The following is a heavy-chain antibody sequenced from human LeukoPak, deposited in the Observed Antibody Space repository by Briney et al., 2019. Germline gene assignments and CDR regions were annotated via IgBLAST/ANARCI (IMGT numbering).Heavy chain of an antibody. CDR1: GGTFSSYA. CDR2: IIPILGIA. D-gene: IGHD3-10*01. J-gene: IGHJ5*02. CDR3: ARVVAAGSLNWFDP. Sequence: SVKVSCKASGGTFSSYAISWVRQAPGQGLEWMGRIIPILGIANYAQKIQGRVTITADKSTSTAYMELGSLRSEDTAVYYCARVVAAGSLNWFDPWGQGTLVTVSS. V-gene: IGHV1-69*04.